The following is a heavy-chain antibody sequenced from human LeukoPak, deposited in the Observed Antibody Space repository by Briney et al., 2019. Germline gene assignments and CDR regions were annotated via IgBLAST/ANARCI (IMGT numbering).Heavy chain of an antibody. D-gene: IGHD5-24*01. CDR3: ARNRDGYNSFDY. V-gene: IGHV4-31*03. CDR2: IYYSGSS. Sequence: SETLSLTCTVSGGSINNGGYYWSWIRQHPGKGLEWIGYIYYSGSSYYNPSLRSRVTISVDTSKNHFSLKLSSVTAADTAVYYCARNRDGYNSFDYWGQGTLVTVSS. J-gene: IGHJ4*02. CDR1: GGSINNGGYY.